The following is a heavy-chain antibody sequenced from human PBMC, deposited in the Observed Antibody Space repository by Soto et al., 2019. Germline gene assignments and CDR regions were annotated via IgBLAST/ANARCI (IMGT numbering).Heavy chain of an antibody. CDR1: GYTFTSYG. V-gene: IGHV1-18*01. CDR2: ISAYNGNT. D-gene: IGHD2-2*01. Sequence: ASVKVSCKASGYTFTSYGISWVRQAPGQGLEWMGWISAYNGNTNYAQKLQGRVTMTTDTSTSTAYMELRSLRSDDTAVYYCARDYRASWDYYYYYGMDVWGQGTTVTAP. J-gene: IGHJ6*02. CDR3: ARDYRASWDYYYYYGMDV.